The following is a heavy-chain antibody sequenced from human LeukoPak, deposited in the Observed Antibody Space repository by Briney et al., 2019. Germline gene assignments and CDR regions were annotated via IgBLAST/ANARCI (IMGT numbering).Heavy chain of an antibody. V-gene: IGHV4-38-2*01. J-gene: IGHJ5*02. CDR2: IYYSGST. Sequence: PSETLSLTCGVSGYSITSGYYWAWIRQPPGKGLEWIGSIYYSGSTYYNPSLKSRVTISVDTSKNHFSLRLTSVTAADTAVYYCARHIPSSRLELSRFDPWGQGTLVTVSS. D-gene: IGHD1-7*01. CDR3: ARHIPSSRLELSRFDP. CDR1: GYSITSGYY.